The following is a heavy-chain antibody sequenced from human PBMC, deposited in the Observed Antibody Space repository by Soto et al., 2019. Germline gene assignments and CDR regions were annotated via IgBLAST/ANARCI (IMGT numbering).Heavy chain of an antibody. J-gene: IGHJ4*02. CDR2: IYYSGST. CDR3: ARGYGDYVLDY. Sequence: PSETLSLTCTVSGVSISGYYWSWIRQPPGKGLEWIGYIYYSGSTNYNPSLKSRVTISVGTSKNQFSLKLSSVTAADTAVYYCARGYGDYVLDYWGQGTLVTVSS. V-gene: IGHV4-59*01. D-gene: IGHD4-17*01. CDR1: GVSISGYY.